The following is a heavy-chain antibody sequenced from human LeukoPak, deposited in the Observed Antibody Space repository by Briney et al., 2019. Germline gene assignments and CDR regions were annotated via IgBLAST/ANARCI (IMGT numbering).Heavy chain of an antibody. CDR2: ISYDGSNK. V-gene: IGHV3-30*03. D-gene: IGHD3-9*01. CDR3: ARVSFLHSDILTGLPSGGAFDI. CDR1: GFTFSSYG. J-gene: IGHJ3*02. Sequence: AGGSLRLSCAASGFTFSSYGMHWVRQAPGKGLEGVAVISYDGSNKYYADSVKGRFTISRDDAENSLFLQMNSLRAEDTAVYYSARVSFLHSDILTGLPSGGAFDIWGQGTIVTVSS.